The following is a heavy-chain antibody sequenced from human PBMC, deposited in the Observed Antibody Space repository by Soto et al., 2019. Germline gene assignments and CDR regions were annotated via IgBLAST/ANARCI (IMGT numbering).Heavy chain of an antibody. CDR3: ARGNGAARGPRWFDP. V-gene: IGHV1-2*02. D-gene: IGHD6-6*01. CDR2: INPNSGGT. J-gene: IGHJ5*02. Sequence: ASVKVSCKASGYTFTGYYMHWVRQAPGQGLEWMGWINPNSGGTNYAQKFQGRVTMTRDTSISTAYMELSRLRSDDTAVYYCARGNGAARGPRWFDPWGQGTLAPVSS. CDR1: GYTFTGYY.